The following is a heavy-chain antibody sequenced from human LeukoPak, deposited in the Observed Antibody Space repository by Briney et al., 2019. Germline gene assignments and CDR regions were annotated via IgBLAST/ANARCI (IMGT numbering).Heavy chain of an antibody. CDR3: ARRGGNYYGWFDP. CDR2: IYYSGST. V-gene: IGHV4-59*08. D-gene: IGHD1-26*01. Sequence: PSETLSLACTVPGDSISSDYWSWIRQPPGKGLEWIGYIYYSGSTNYNPSLKSRDTISRDTSRNQCSLKLSSVTAADTAVYFCARRGGNYYGWFDPWGQGTLVTVSS. CDR1: GDSISSDY. J-gene: IGHJ5*02.